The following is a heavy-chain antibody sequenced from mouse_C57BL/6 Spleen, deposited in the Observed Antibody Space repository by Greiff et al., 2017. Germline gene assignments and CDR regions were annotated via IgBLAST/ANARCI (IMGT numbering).Heavy chain of an antibody. CDR3: TRGGIYDGLYWYFDV. J-gene: IGHJ1*03. V-gene: IGHV1-15*01. Sequence: VKVVESGAELVRPGASVTLSCKASGYTFTDYEMHWVKQTPVHGLEWIGAIDPETGGTAYNQKFKGKAILTADKSSSTAYMELRSLTSEDSAVYYCTRGGIYDGLYWYFDVWGTGTTVTVSS. D-gene: IGHD2-3*01. CDR1: GYTFTDYE. CDR2: IDPETGGT.